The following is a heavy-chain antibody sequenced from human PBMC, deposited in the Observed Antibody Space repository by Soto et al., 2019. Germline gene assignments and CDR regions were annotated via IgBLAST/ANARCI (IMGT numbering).Heavy chain of an antibody. D-gene: IGHD4-17*01. CDR2: INPNRGRT. CDR1: GYAFSQFY. CDR3: ARESGATTATLDYYYFYMDV. Sequence: QVQLVQSGAAVKKPGASVKVSCKASGYAFSQFYIHWMRQAPGQGLEWMGWINPNRGRTKFAQNFQGWVTMTRDTSIKTVYMELSGLSSDATAVYYCARESGATTATLDYYYFYMDVWGKGTTVTVSS. V-gene: IGHV1-2*04. J-gene: IGHJ6*03.